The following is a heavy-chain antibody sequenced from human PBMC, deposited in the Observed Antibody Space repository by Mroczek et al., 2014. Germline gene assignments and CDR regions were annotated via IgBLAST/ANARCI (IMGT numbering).Heavy chain of an antibody. Sequence: VQLQESGPGLVKPSETLSLTCTVSGGSISSYYWSWIRQPPGKGLEWIGYIYYSGSTNYNPSLKSRVTISVDTSKNQFSLELSSVTAADTAVYYCARDERGRDGYNFLYWYSDLWGRGTLVTVSS. J-gene: IGHJ2*01. CDR1: GGSISSYY. CDR3: ARDERGRDGYNFLYWYSDL. CDR2: IYYSGST. D-gene: IGHD5-24*01. V-gene: IGHV4-59*01.